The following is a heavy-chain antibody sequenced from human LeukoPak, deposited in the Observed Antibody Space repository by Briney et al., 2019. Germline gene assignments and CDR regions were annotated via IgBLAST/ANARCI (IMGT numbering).Heavy chain of an antibody. Sequence: PSETLSLTCTVSGGSISSSSYYWGWIRQPPGKGLEWIGSIYYSGSTYYNPSLKSRVTISVDTSKNRFSLKLSSVTAADTAVYYCARVYSTYFDYWGQGTLVTVSS. CDR2: IYYSGST. J-gene: IGHJ4*02. CDR3: ARVYSTYFDY. CDR1: GGSISSSSYY. D-gene: IGHD2-21*01. V-gene: IGHV4-39*07.